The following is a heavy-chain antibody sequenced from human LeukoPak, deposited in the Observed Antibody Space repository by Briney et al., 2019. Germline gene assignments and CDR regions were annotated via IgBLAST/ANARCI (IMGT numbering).Heavy chain of an antibody. CDR2: ISYDGSNK. CDR1: GFTFSSYA. D-gene: IGHD5-18*01. J-gene: IGHJ6*02. V-gene: IGHV3-30*04. CDR3: ARDPGYPIGHYGMDV. Sequence: GGSLRLSCAASGFTFSSYAMHWVRQAPGKGLEWVAVISYDGSNKYYADSVKGRFTISRDNSKNTLYLQMNSLRAEDTAVYYCARDPGYPIGHYGMDVWGQGTTVTVSS.